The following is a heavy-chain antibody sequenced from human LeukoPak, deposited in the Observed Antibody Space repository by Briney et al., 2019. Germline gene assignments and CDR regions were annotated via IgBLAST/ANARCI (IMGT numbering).Heavy chain of an antibody. J-gene: IGHJ4*02. CDR3: TTSLPHVVDVTTSDGGN. CDR1: GFTFSSYG. Sequence: PGGSLRLSCSASGFTFSSYGMHWVRQAPGKGLEWVAVISYDGSNKYYADSVKGRFTISRDNAGNSLYLQMDSLRAEDTAVYYCTTSLPHVVDVTTSDGGNWGQGTLVTVSS. V-gene: IGHV3-30*03. D-gene: IGHD2-21*02. CDR2: ISYDGSNK.